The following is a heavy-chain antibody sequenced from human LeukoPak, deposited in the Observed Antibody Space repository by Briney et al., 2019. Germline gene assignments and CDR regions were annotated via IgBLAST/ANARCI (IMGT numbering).Heavy chain of an antibody. CDR3: ARDPYSGNYGNDYYYYMDV. D-gene: IGHD1-26*01. V-gene: IGHV3-74*01. Sequence: GGSLRLSCAASGFTFSSYWMHWVRQAPGKGLVWVSRINSDGSSTSYADSVKGRFTISRDNAKNSLYLQMDSLGPEDTAVYYCARDPYSGNYGNDYYYYMDVWGKGTTVTISS. CDR2: INSDGSST. J-gene: IGHJ6*03. CDR1: GFTFSSYW.